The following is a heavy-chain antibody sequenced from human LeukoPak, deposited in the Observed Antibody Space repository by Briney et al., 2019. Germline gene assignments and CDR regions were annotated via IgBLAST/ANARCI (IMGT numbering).Heavy chain of an antibody. D-gene: IGHD6-6*01. CDR1: GYTFTSYY. Sequence: ASVKVSCKASGYTFTSYYMHWVRQAPGQGLEWMGLINPSGGSTNYAQKSQGRVTMTRDTSTSTVYMELSSLRSEDTAVYYCARERPTIAARSSNWFDPWGQGTLVTVSS. J-gene: IGHJ5*02. V-gene: IGHV1-46*01. CDR2: INPSGGST. CDR3: ARERPTIAARSSNWFDP.